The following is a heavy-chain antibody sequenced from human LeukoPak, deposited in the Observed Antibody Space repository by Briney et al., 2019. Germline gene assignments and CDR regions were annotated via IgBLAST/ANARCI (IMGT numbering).Heavy chain of an antibody. CDR3: ARGISGSYHRGSYYFDY. Sequence: SETLSLTCTVSGGSISSSSYYWGWIRQPPGKGLEWIRSIYYSGSTYYNPSLKSRVTISVDTSKNQFSLKLSSVTAADTAVYYCARGISGSYHRGSYYFDYWGQGTLVTVSS. V-gene: IGHV4-39*07. J-gene: IGHJ4*02. D-gene: IGHD1-26*01. CDR1: GGSISSSSYY. CDR2: IYYSGST.